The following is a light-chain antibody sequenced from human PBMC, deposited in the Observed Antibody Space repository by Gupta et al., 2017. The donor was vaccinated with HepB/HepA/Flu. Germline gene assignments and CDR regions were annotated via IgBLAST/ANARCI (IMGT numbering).Light chain of an antibody. CDR2: DVS. V-gene: IGLV2-14*03. J-gene: IGLJ2*01. Sequence: RAITISCIATSSDVGDYNYVSWYQHHPGKVPKLIIYDVSYRPSGVSNRFSGSKSGNTASLTISGLQTEDEADYYCNSYTTINTVIFGGGNKLTVL. CDR3: NSYTTINTVI. CDR1: SSDVGDYNY.